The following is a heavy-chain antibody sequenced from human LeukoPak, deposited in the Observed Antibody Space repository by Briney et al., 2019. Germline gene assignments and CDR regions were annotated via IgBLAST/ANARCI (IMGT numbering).Heavy chain of an antibody. CDR2: INHSGST. CDR1: GGSFSGYY. Sequence: SETLSLTCAVYGGSFSGYYWSWIRQPPGKGLEWIGEINHSGSTNYNPSLKSRVTISVDTSKNQFSLKLSSVTAADTAVYYCARDWSGSYGYYYMDVWGKGTTVTVSS. J-gene: IGHJ6*03. D-gene: IGHD1-26*01. V-gene: IGHV4-34*01. CDR3: ARDWSGSYGYYYMDV.